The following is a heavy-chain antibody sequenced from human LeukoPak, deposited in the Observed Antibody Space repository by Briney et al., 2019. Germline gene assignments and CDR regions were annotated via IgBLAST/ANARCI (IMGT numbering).Heavy chain of an antibody. Sequence: SETLSLTCTVSGGSIGSNYWSWIRQPPGKGLEWIGYVYYSGSNNYNPSLKSRVTISVDTSKNQFSLKPNSVTAADTAVYYCAGAPNWSYFDYWGQGTLVTVSS. CDR2: VYYSGSN. CDR3: AGAPNWSYFDY. V-gene: IGHV4-59*12. D-gene: IGHD1-1*01. J-gene: IGHJ4*02. CDR1: GGSIGSNY.